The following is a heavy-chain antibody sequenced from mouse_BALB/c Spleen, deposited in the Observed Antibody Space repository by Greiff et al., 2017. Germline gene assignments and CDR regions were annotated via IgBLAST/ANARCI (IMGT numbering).Heavy chain of an antibody. D-gene: IGHD1-2*01. CDR3: ARPATRSYWYFDV. CDR2: ISYSGST. Sequence: EVQLQQSGPSLVKPSQTLSLTCSVTGDSITSGYWNWIRKFPGNKLEYMGYISYSGSTYYNPSLKSRISITRDTSKNQYYLQLNSVTTEDTATYYCARPATRSYWYFDVWGAGTTVTVSS. J-gene: IGHJ1*01. V-gene: IGHV3-8*02. CDR1: GDSITSGY.